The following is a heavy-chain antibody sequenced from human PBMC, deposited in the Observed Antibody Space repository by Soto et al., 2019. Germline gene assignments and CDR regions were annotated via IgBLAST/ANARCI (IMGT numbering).Heavy chain of an antibody. D-gene: IGHD3-3*01. CDR2: INPNSGGT. CDR3: ARASYYDFWSGYYPKTTKGHDAFDI. Sequence: GASVKVSCKASGYTFTGYYMHWVRQAPGQGLEWMGWINPNSGGTNYAQKFQGWVTMTRDTSISTAYMELSRLRSDDTAVYYCARASYYDFWSGYYPKTTKGHDAFDIWGQGTMVTVSS. J-gene: IGHJ3*02. V-gene: IGHV1-2*04. CDR1: GYTFTGYY.